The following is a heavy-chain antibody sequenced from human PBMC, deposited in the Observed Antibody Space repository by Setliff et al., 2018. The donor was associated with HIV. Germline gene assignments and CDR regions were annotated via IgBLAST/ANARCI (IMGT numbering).Heavy chain of an antibody. CDR1: GYTFTDYY. V-gene: IGHV1-2*02. Sequence: GASVKVSCKASGYTFTDYYMHWVRQAPGQGLEWMGWIYPNSGGTSYAQKYQGRVTMTRDTSIRTVYMELSRLRSDDTAVYYCAREIDNYDDSGRAYWGQGTQVTVSS. D-gene: IGHD3-22*01. CDR2: IYPNSGGT. J-gene: IGHJ4*02. CDR3: AREIDNYDDSGRAY.